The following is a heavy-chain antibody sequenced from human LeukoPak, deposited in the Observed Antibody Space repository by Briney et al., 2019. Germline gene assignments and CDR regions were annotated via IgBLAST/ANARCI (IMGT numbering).Heavy chain of an antibody. J-gene: IGHJ5*02. CDR2: INHSGST. D-gene: IGHD6-19*01. CDR1: GGSFSGYY. Sequence: SETLSLTCAVYGGSFSGYYWSWIRQPPGKGLEWIGEINHSGSTNYNPSLKSRVTISVDTSKNQFSLKLSSVTAADTAVYYCAKDTSSGWPNWFDPWGQGTLVTVSS. CDR3: AKDTSSGWPNWFDP. V-gene: IGHV4-34*01.